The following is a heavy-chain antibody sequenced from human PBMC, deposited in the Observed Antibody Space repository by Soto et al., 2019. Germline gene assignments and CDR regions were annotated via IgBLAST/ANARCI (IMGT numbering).Heavy chain of an antibody. V-gene: IGHV3-66*01. Sequence: GGSLRLSCAASGFTVSSNYMSWVRQAPGKGLEWVSVIYSGGSTYYADSVKGRFTISRHNSKNTLYLQMNSLRAEDTAVYYCARDRYSWSYYCFDPWGQGTLVTVSS. D-gene: IGHD1-26*01. CDR3: ARDRYSWSYYCFDP. CDR2: IYSGGST. CDR1: GFTVSSNY. J-gene: IGHJ5*02.